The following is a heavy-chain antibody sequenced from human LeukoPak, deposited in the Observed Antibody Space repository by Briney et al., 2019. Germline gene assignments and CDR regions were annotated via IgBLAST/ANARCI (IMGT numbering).Heavy chain of an antibody. J-gene: IGHJ4*02. CDR2: INHSGRT. CDR1: VGSFSGYY. Sequence: PSETLSLTCAVHVGSFSGYYWSWIRQPPGKGLEWIGEINHSGRTNYNPSRKSQVTISVDTSKNQFSLKLSSVTAADTAVYYCARGPFIVGATLDYWGQGTLVTVSS. V-gene: IGHV4-34*01. CDR3: ARGPFIVGATLDY. D-gene: IGHD1-26*01.